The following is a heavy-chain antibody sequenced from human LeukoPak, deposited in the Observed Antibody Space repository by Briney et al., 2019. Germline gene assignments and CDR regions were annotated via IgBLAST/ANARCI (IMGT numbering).Heavy chain of an antibody. CDR1: GGSISSYY. J-gene: IGHJ5*02. CDR2: IYYSGST. CDR3: ARDLKGGLFGEFNWFDP. D-gene: IGHD3-10*02. Sequence: SETLSLTCTVYGGSISSYYWSWIRQPPGKGLEWIGYIYYSGSTNSNPSLKSRVTISVDTSKTHFSLKLSSVTAADTAVYYCARDLKGGLFGEFNWFDPWGQGTLVTVSS. V-gene: IGHV4-59*12.